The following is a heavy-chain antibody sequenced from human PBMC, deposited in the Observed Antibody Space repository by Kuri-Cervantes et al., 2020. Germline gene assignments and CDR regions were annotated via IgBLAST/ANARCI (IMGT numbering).Heavy chain of an antibody. CDR1: GYTFTSYY. J-gene: IGHJ4*03. CDR3: ARSPKGNYGSGTYGYFDS. V-gene: IGHV1-46*01. D-gene: IGHD3-10*01. Sequence: ASVKVSCKASGYTFTSYYMHWVRQAPGQGLEWMGIINPSGGSTSYAQKFQGRVTMTRDTSTSTVYMELSSLTSDDTALYSCARSPKGNYGSGTYGYFDSWGQATLVTVSS. CDR2: INPSGGST.